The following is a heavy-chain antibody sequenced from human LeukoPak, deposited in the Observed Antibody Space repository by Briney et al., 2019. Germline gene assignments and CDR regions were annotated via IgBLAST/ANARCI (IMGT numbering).Heavy chain of an antibody. D-gene: IGHD5-12*01. Sequence: GASVKVSCKASGYTFTSYGISWVRQAPGHGLEWMGWISAYNGNTNYAQKLQGRVTMTTDKSTSTAYMELRSLRSDDTAVYYCASYSGYDSWSDAFDIWGQGTMVTVSS. CDR1: GYTFTSYG. V-gene: IGHV1-18*01. J-gene: IGHJ3*02. CDR3: ASYSGYDSWSDAFDI. CDR2: ISAYNGNT.